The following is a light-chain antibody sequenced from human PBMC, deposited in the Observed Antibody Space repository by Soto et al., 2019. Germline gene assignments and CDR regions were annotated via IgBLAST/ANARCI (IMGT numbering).Light chain of an antibody. CDR2: EVT. CDR3: SSYTTSSTRV. V-gene: IGLV2-14*01. Sequence: QSALTQPTSVSGSPGQSIAISCTGSSSDVGIYNYVSWYQQHPGKVPKLIIYEVTNRPSGVSNRFSGSKSGNTASLTISGLQVEDEADYSCSSYTTSSTRVFGTGTKVTVL. J-gene: IGLJ1*01. CDR1: SSDVGIYNY.